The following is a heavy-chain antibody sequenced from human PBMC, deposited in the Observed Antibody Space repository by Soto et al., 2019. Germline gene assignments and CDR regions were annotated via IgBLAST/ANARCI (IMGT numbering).Heavy chain of an antibody. Sequence: GGSLRLSCAASGFTFSSYAMSWVRQSPGKGLEWVSAISGSGGSTYYADSVKGRFTISRDNSKNTLYLQMNSLRAEDTAVYYCAKDLEYSSSRPWYFDLWGRGTLVTVSS. CDR3: AKDLEYSSSRPWYFDL. CDR2: ISGSGGST. D-gene: IGHD6-13*01. J-gene: IGHJ2*01. V-gene: IGHV3-23*01. CDR1: GFTFSSYA.